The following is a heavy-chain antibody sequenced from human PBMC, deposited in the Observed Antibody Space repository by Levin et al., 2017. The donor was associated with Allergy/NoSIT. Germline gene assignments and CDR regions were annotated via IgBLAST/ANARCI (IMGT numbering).Heavy chain of an antibody. CDR3: SRGDTLTVVVDY. CDR2: IRSKGYGGTT. V-gene: IGHV3-49*03. Sequence: PGGSLRLSCKASGFTFGDYAMSWFRQAPGKGLEWVGFIRSKGYGGTTEYAASVKGRFTISRDDSKSIAYLQMNSLKTEDTAVYYCSRGDTLTVVVDYWGQGTLVTVSS. J-gene: IGHJ4*02. D-gene: IGHD3-22*01. CDR1: GFTFGDYA.